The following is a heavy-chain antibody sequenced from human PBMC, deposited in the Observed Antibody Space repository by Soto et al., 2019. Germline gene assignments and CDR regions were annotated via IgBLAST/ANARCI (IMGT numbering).Heavy chain of an antibody. CDR3: ARGGAPYSSSWYTHDAFDI. D-gene: IGHD6-13*01. CDR1: GFTFSSYS. Sequence: EVQLVESGGGLVQPGGSLRLSCAASGFTFSSYSMNWVRQAPGKGLEWVSYISSSSSTIYYADSVKGRFTISRDNAKNSLYLQMNSLRADDTAVYYCARGGAPYSSSWYTHDAFDIWGQGTMVTVSS. J-gene: IGHJ3*02. V-gene: IGHV3-48*01. CDR2: ISSSSSTI.